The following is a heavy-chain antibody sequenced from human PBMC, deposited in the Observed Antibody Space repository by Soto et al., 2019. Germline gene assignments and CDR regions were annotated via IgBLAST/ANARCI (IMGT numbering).Heavy chain of an antibody. CDR3: AKDGYYYGMDV. J-gene: IGHJ6*02. CDR1: GFTFSSYG. CDR2: ISYDGSNK. V-gene: IGHV3-30*18. Sequence: QVQLVESGGGVVQPGRSLRLSCAASGFTFSSYGMHWVRQAPGKGLEWVAVISYDGSNKYYADSVKGRFTISRDNSKNTLYLQVNSLRAEDTAVYYCAKDGYYYGMDVWGQGTTVTVSS.